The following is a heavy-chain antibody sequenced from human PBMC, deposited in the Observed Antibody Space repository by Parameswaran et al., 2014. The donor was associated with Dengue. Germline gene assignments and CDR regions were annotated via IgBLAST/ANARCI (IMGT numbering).Heavy chain of an antibody. V-gene: IGHV3-7*01. Sequence: VRQAPGKGLEWVAKIKPDGSEGFYVDSVKGRFIISRDNAKNSLYLQMNSLRVEDTAVYYCAVERWFRFDYWGQGALVTVSS. CDR2: IKPDGSEG. J-gene: IGHJ4*02. CDR3: AVERWFRFDY. D-gene: IGHD5-24*01.